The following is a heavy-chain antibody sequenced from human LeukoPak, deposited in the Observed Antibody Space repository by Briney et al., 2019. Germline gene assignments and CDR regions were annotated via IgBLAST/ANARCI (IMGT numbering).Heavy chain of an antibody. J-gene: IGHJ4*02. CDR3: ARDVPLYGSGSYYKRGPFDY. V-gene: IGHV1-24*01. Sequence: GASVKVSCKVSGYTLTELSMHWVRQAPGKGLEWMGGFDPEDGETIYAQKFQGRVTMTEDTSTDTAYMELSSLRSEDTAVYYCARDVPLYGSGSYYKRGPFDYWGQGTLVTVSS. D-gene: IGHD3-10*01. CDR2: FDPEDGET. CDR1: GYTLTELS.